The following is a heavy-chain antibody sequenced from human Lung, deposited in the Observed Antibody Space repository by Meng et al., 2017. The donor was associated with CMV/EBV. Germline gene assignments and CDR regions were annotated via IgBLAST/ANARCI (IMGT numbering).Heavy chain of an antibody. V-gene: IGHV4-4*02. D-gene: IGHD3-10*01. J-gene: IGHJ1*01. CDR1: GDSITNHNW. CDR3: LRRSGGSV. CDR2: IPHRGSS. Sequence: VKLRESGPDLVKPSETLSLTCAVSGDSITNHNWWAWVRQPPGKGLEWIGEIPHRGSSAYNPSLKSRVSMSIDKSKNQFSLKLTSVTAADTAVYHCLRRSGGSVWGQGTLVTVSS.